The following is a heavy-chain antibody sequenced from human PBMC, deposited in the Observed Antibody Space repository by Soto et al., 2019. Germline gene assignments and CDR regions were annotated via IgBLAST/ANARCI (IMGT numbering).Heavy chain of an antibody. V-gene: IGHV3-30*18. CDR1: GFTFSSYG. J-gene: IGHJ6*02. CDR3: AKDRLVRWGYGMDV. Sequence: PGGSLRLSCAASGFTFSSYGMHWVRQAPGKGLEWVAVISYDGSNKYYADSVKGRFTISRDNSKNTLYLQMNSLRAEDTAVYYCAKDRLVRWGYGMDVWGQGTTVTVSS. D-gene: IGHD2-8*02. CDR2: ISYDGSNK.